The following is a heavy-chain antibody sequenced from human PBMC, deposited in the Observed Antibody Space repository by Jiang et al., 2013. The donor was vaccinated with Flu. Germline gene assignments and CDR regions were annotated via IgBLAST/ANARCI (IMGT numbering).Heavy chain of an antibody. D-gene: IGHD1-26*01. V-gene: IGHV6-1*01. CDR2: TYYRSKWYN. J-gene: IGHJ5*02. CDR3: ARDRGQGRIHPWELLPSWFDP. Sequence: GLVKPSQTLSLTCAISGDSVSSNSAAWNWIRQSPSRGLEWLGRTYYRSKWYNDYAVSVKSRITINPDTSKNQFSLQLNSVTPEDTAVYYCARDRGQGRIHPWELLPSWFDPWGQGTLVTVSS. CDR1: GDSVSSNSAA.